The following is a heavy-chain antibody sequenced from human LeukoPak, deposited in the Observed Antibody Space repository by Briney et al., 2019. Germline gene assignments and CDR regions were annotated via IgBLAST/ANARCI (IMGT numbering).Heavy chain of an antibody. Sequence: GGSLRLSCAASGFTFSSYAMSWVRQATGKGLEWVSAISGSGGSTYYADSVKGRFTISRDNSKNSLYLQMNSLRAEDTAVYYCAKEVVVVPAAMFDYWGQGTLVTVSS. CDR1: GFTFSSYA. D-gene: IGHD2-2*01. V-gene: IGHV3-23*01. CDR2: ISGSGGST. CDR3: AKEVVVVPAAMFDY. J-gene: IGHJ4*02.